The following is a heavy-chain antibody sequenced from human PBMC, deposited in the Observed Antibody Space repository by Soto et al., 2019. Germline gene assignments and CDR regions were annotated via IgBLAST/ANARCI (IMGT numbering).Heavy chain of an antibody. J-gene: IGHJ4*02. CDR3: ARDVTTVTRFDY. Sequence: QVQLQESGPGLVKPSQTLSLTCTVSGGSISSGGYYWSWIRQHPGKGLEWIGYIYYSGSTYYNPWLNSRVTISVDTSKNQFSLKLSSVTAADTAVYYCARDVTTVTRFDYWGQGTLVTVSS. D-gene: IGHD4-17*01. CDR1: GGSISSGGYY. CDR2: IYYSGST. V-gene: IGHV4-31*03.